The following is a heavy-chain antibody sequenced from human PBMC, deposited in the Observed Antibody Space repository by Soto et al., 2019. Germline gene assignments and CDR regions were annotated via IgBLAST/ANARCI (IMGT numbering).Heavy chain of an antibody. V-gene: IGHV4-39*01. Sequence: SETLSLTCTVSVGTISSSSYYWGWIRQPPGKGLEWIGSIYYSGNTYYKPSLKSRVTISVDTSKNQFSLKLSSVTAAVTAVYYCHTMVRGPYYYGMDVWGQGTTVTVSS. D-gene: IGHD3-10*01. J-gene: IGHJ6*02. CDR2: IYYSGNT. CDR3: HTMVRGPYYYGMDV. CDR1: VGTISSSSYY.